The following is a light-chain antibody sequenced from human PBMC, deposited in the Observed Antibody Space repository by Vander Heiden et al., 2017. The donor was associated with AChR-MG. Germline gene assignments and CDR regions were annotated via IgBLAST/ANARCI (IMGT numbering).Light chain of an antibody. J-gene: IGKJ3*01. Sequence: DVQMTQSPSSLSAYVGDRVTITCRASQGISMYLNWYQQKPGKAPKLLINDASNLEAGVPSRFSGSGYGTDFTFTISSLQPEDFARYYCQQDYKLPFTFGHGTTVDIK. CDR1: QGISMY. V-gene: IGKV1-33*01. CDR3: QQDYKLPFT. CDR2: DAS.